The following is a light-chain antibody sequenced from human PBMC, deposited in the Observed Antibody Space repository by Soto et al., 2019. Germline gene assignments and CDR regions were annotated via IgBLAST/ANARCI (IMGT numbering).Light chain of an antibody. CDR2: DAS. CDR1: QTVRNYY. Sequence: FVLTQSPGTPSLSPGERATLSSSASQTVRNYYLAWYQQKPGQTPRLLIYDASTRAADIPDRFSGGGSGTVFALTISRLEPEDFAVYYCQQFSSYPRTFGGGTKVDIK. J-gene: IGKJ4*01. CDR3: QQFSSYPRT. V-gene: IGKV3-20*01.